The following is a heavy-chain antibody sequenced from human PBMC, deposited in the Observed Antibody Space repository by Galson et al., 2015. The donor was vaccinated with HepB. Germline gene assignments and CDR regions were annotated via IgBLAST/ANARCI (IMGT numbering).Heavy chain of an antibody. J-gene: IGHJ6*03. V-gene: IGHV1-8*01. CDR2: MNPNSGNT. Sequence: SVKVSCKASGYTFTSYDINWVRQATGQGLEWMGWMNPNSGNTGYAQKFQGRVTMTRNTSISTAYMELSSLRSEDTAVYYCARFGPGRRITIFGHYYYYMDVWGKGTTVTVSS. CDR1: GYTFTSYD. CDR3: ARFGPGRRITIFGHYYYYMDV. D-gene: IGHD3-3*01.